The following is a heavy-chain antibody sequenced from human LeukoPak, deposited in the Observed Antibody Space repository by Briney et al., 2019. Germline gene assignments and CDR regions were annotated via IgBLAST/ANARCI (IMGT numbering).Heavy chain of an antibody. D-gene: IGHD3-10*01. J-gene: IGHJ5*02. V-gene: IGHV1-18*01. CDR3: TGGSGSYYMSWFDP. CDR1: GYTFTSYA. Sequence: GASVKVSCKASGYTFTSYAITWVRQAPGQGLEWMGWISSYNGNTNYAQKLQGRVTMTTETSTSTAYMELRSLRSDDTAVYYCTGGSGSYYMSWFDPWGQGTLVTVSS. CDR2: ISSYNGNT.